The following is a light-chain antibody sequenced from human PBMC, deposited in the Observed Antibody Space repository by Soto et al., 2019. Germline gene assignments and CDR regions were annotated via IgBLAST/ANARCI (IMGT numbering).Light chain of an antibody. J-gene: IGLJ2*01. CDR3: CSYVGDVL. CDR2: EGS. V-gene: IGLV2-23*01. CDR1: SSDIGSFKL. Sequence: QSALTQPASVSGSPGQSITISCTGISSDIGSFKLVSWYQKHSGKAPKLIIFEGSERPSGVSNRFSGSNSGNTASLTISGLQAEDEADYYCCSYVGDVLFGGGTQLTVL.